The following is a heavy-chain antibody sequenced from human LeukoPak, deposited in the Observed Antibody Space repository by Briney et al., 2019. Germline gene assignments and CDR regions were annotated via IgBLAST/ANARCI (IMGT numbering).Heavy chain of an antibody. CDR2: IWYDGSNK. D-gene: IGHD1-1*01. CDR3: ARGSTGQYYYYYYMDV. Sequence: GGSLRLSCAVSGFTFNSYPMHWVRQAPGKGLEWVAVIWYDGSNKYYPDSVRGRFTVSRDDSKNTLYLQMDSLRAEDTAVYYCARGSTGQYYYYYYMDVWGKGTTVTISS. V-gene: IGHV3-33*01. J-gene: IGHJ6*03. CDR1: GFTFNSYP.